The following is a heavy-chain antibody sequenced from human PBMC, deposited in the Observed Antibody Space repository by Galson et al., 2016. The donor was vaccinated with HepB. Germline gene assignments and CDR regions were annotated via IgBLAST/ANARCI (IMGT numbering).Heavy chain of an antibody. V-gene: IGHV3-30*19. J-gene: IGHJ4*02. CDR1: GFTFSRYG. D-gene: IGHD2-21*02. CDR2: ISYDGGDK. CDR3: AKLDCGRDCPRDD. Sequence: SCAASGFTFSRYGMHWVRQAPGKGLEWVAVISYDGGDKHYADSVKGRFTVSRANSKNTLFLQMNSLRVEDTAVYYCAKLDCGRDCPRDDWGQGTQVTVS.